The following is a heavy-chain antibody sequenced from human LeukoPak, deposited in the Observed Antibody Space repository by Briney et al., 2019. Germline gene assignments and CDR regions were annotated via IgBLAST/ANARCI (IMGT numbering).Heavy chain of an antibody. CDR2: INSNSGGT. Sequence: ASVKVSCKASGYTFTDYFMHWVRQAPGQGLAWMGLINSNSGGTSYAQKFEGRVTMTRDTSISTAYMELSRLRSDDTAVYYCARGGGYYDSSGYYIHDYWGQGTLVTVSS. D-gene: IGHD3-22*01. CDR1: GYTFTDYF. J-gene: IGHJ4*02. V-gene: IGHV1-2*02. CDR3: ARGGGYYDSSGYYIHDY.